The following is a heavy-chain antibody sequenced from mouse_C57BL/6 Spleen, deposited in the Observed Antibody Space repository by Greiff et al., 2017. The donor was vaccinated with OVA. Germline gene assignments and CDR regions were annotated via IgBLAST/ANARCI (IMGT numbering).Heavy chain of an antibody. CDR1: GYNFTSYW. J-gene: IGHJ4*01. CDR3: ARRGRKDYAMDY. V-gene: IGHV1-69*01. CDR2: IDPSDSYT. Sequence: VQLQQPGAELVMPGASVKLSCKASGYNFTSYWMHWVKQRPGQGLEWIGEIDPSDSYTNYNQKFKGKSTLTVDKSSSTAYMQISSLTSEDSAVYYCARRGRKDYAMDYWGQGTSVTVSS.